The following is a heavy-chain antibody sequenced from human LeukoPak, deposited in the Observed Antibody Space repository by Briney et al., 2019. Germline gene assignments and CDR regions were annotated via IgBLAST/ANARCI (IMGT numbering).Heavy chain of an antibody. J-gene: IGHJ4*02. CDR3: ARGYDTTGYFSY. D-gene: IGHD3-22*01. CDR2: INTNTGNP. CDR1: GYTFTTYP. V-gene: IGHV7-4-1*02. Sequence: ASVKVSCKASGYTFTTYPVNWVRQAPGQGLEWMGWINTNTGNPTYAQGFTGRFVLSLDTSVNTAYLQISTLKAEDTAVYYCARGYDTTGYFSYWGQGTLVTVSS.